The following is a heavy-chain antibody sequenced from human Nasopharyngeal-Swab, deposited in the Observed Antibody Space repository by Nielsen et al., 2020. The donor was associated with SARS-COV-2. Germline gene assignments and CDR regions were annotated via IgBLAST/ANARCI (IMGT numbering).Heavy chain of an antibody. J-gene: IGHJ3*02. CDR3: AREGGGSYSDTFDM. CDR2: ISYDGSNK. CDR1: GFTFSSYA. D-gene: IGHD3-10*01. V-gene: IGHV3-30-3*01. Sequence: GESLKISCAASGFTFSSYAMHWVRQAPGKGLEWVAVISYDGSNKYYADSVKGRFTISRDNSKNTLYLQMYSLRAEDTAVYYCAREGGGSYSDTFDMWGQGTMVTVSS.